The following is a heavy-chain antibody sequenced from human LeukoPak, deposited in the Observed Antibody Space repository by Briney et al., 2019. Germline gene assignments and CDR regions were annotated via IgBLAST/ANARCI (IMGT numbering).Heavy chain of an antibody. CDR2: IKEDGREK. CDR3: ARGGGSGSYYKRELDY. CDR1: GITFSNSW. J-gene: IGHJ4*02. Sequence: GGSLRLSCAASGITFSNSWMCWVRQAPGKGLEGVANIKEDGREKYYVNSVKGGFTISRDNAKNSLYLQMNSLRAEDTAVYYCARGGGSGSYYKRELDYWGQGTLVTVSS. D-gene: IGHD3-10*01. V-gene: IGHV3-7*01.